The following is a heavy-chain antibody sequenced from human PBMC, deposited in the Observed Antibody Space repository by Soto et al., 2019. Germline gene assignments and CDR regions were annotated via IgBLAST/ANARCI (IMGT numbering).Heavy chain of an antibody. CDR2: IHYSGST. CDR1: DASSISSY. V-gene: IGHV4-59*12. CDR3: ARLSPLILAGSAYYHSMDV. Sequence: SETLSLSCSVSDASSISSYWIWVRQPPGKGLEWIGFIHYSGSTNYNPSLQSRLTMSVDTSKSQFSLNLRSVTAADTAVYFCARLSPLILAGSAYYHSMDVWGQGAPVTVSS. J-gene: IGHJ6*02. D-gene: IGHD3-10*01.